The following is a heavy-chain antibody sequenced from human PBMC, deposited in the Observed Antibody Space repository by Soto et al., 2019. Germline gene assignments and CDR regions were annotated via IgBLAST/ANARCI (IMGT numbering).Heavy chain of an antibody. CDR3: ARSRTSHGDHDS. J-gene: IGHJ5*01. CDR2: IYHTGYT. D-gene: IGHD4-17*01. CDR1: GASLRIYY. Sequence: QVQLQESGPGPVKASENLSLSCTVSGASLRIYYWSWIRQPPGRGLEWIGFIYHTGYTNYNPSLTSRATISEDTSKNQFSLELTSVTAADTAVYYCARSRTSHGDHDSWGQGRLVTVSS. V-gene: IGHV4-59*01.